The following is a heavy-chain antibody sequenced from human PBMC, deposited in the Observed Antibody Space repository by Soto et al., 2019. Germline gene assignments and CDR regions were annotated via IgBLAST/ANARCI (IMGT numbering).Heavy chain of an antibody. D-gene: IGHD4-17*01. Sequence: ASVKVSFKASCYTFTNYGFSLFLHSPVQWPEWVGWISASNGNTNYGQKVKSRVIMTTDTSTSTAYMELRGLSFDDTAVYYCARDGGLEPKFYYYGIAVWGQGTTVTVSS. CDR2: ISASNGNT. CDR1: CYTFTNYG. CDR3: ARDGGLEPKFYYYGIAV. V-gene: IGHV1-18*04. J-gene: IGHJ6*01.